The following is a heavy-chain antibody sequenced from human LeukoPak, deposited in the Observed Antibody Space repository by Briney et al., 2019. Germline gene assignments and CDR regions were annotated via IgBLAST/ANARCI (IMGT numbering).Heavy chain of an antibody. D-gene: IGHD3-16*02. CDR3: ANHLRLGELSFDY. Sequence: ASVKVSCKASGYTFTGYYMHWVRQAPGQGLEWMGWINPNSGGTNYAQKFQGRVTMTRDTSISTAYMELSRLRSDDTAVYYCANHLRLGELSFDYWGQGTLVTVSS. V-gene: IGHV1-2*02. J-gene: IGHJ4*02. CDR2: INPNSGGT. CDR1: GYTFTGYY.